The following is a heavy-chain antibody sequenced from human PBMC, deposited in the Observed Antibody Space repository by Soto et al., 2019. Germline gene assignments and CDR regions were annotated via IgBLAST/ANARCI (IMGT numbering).Heavy chain of an antibody. Sequence: SVKVSCKASGGTFSSYAISWVRQAPGQGLEWMGGIIPIFGTANYAQKFQGRVTITADESTSTAYMELSSLRSEDTAVYYCARGSSGWYGWFDPWGQGTLVTVSS. J-gene: IGHJ5*02. V-gene: IGHV1-69*13. CDR1: GGTFSSYA. D-gene: IGHD6-19*01. CDR3: ARGSSGWYGWFDP. CDR2: IIPIFGTA.